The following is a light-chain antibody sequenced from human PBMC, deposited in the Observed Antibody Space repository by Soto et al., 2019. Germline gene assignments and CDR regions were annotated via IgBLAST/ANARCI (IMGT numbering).Light chain of an antibody. CDR1: QSVLYNSNNKNY. CDR2: WAS. Sequence: DIVMTQSPDSLAVSLGERATINCRSSQSVLYNSNNKNYLAWYQQKPGQPPKLLFTWASTREYGVPARFSVSGSWTDFTLTISGLQAEDVAIYYCQQYYNVPLTFGGGTSVEIK. J-gene: IGKJ4*01. V-gene: IGKV4-1*01. CDR3: QQYYNVPLT.